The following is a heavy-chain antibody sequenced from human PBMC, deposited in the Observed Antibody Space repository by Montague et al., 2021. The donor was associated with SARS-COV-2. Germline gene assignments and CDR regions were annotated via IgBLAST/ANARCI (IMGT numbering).Heavy chain of an antibody. V-gene: IGHV2-70*11. D-gene: IGHD6-19*01. Sequence: VKPTQTLTLTCTFSGFSLSTSGMCVSWIRQPPGKALEWLARIDWDDDKYYGTSLKTRLTISKDTSKNQVVLTMTNMDPVDTATYYCAREYSSGVYFDYWGQGTLVTVPS. CDR3: AREYSSGVYFDY. CDR2: IDWDDDK. J-gene: IGHJ4*02. CDR1: GFSLSTSGMC.